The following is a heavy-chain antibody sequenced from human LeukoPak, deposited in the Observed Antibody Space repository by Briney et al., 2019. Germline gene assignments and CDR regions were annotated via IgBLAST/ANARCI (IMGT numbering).Heavy chain of an antibody. J-gene: IGHJ6*02. CDR1: GFTFSSHW. Sequence: GGSLRLSCAASGFTFSSHWMHWVRQAPGKGLVWVSRINSDGSSTSYADSVKGRFTISRDNAKNTLYLQMNSLRAEDTAVYYCARDGTPYGDKNYYYGMDVWGQGTTVTVSS. CDR3: ARDGTPYGDKNYYYGMDV. D-gene: IGHD4-23*01. CDR2: INSDGSST. V-gene: IGHV3-74*01.